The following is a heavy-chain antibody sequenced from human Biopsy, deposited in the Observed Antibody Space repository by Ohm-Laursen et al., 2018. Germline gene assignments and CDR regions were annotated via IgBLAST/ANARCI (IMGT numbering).Heavy chain of an antibody. D-gene: IGHD5-18*01. CDR1: GFTFNNYG. V-gene: IGHV3-30*18. J-gene: IGHJ6*02. CDR3: AKERYNYTRIGGFSMDV. CDR2: IFHDGSNT. Sequence: SLRLSCAASGFTFNNYGMQWVRQAPGKGLEWVAFIFHDGSNTYYADSVKGRFTISRDNSRDTLYLQMSSLRAEDTAVYYCAKERYNYTRIGGFSMDVWGQGTTVTVSS.